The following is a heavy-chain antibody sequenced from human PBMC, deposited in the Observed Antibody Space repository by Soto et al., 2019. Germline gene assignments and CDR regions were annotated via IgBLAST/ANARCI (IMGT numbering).Heavy chain of an antibody. CDR2: ISRTGGAA. Sequence: EVQLLESGGGLVQPGGSLRLSCAASGFTFSNFAMFWVRQAPGKGLEWVSSISRTGGAAHYADSVNGRFTVSRDNSTSTLFRQIDDLRADATAVYYCAKAYDDMWGRYARDLVYRGQGTLVTVSS. CDR1: GFTFSNFA. J-gene: IGHJ4*02. D-gene: IGHD3-16*01. V-gene: IGHV3-23*01. CDR3: AKAYDDMWGRYARDLVY.